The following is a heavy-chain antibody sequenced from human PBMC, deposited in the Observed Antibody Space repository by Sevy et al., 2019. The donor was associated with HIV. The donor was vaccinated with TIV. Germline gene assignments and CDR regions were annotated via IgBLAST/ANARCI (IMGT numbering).Heavy chain of an antibody. CDR1: GFTFSSYG. J-gene: IGHJ4*02. D-gene: IGHD6-13*01. CDR2: ISYDGSNK. Sequence: GGSLRLSCAASGFTFSSYGMHWVRQAPGKGLEWVAVISYDGSNKYYADSVKGRFTISRDNSKNTLYLQMNSLRAEDTAVHYCAKDYLSAAAGDGFDYWGQGTLVTVSS. V-gene: IGHV3-30*18. CDR3: AKDYLSAAAGDGFDY.